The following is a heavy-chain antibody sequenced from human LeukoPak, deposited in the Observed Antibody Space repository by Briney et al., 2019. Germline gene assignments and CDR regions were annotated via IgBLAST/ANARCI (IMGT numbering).Heavy chain of an antibody. D-gene: IGHD3-9*01. Sequence: GGSLRLSCVASGFTFSSSWMTWVRQAPGKGLEWVASIREDGSQKTAVDSVRGRFTISRDNAKNSVYLQMDSLRAEDTAVYYCARVGAQYYDILTGYYNKDYYYYYMDVWGKGTTVTISS. CDR3: ARVGAQYYDILTGYYNKDYYYYYMDV. J-gene: IGHJ6*03. CDR1: GFTFSSSW. CDR2: IREDGSQK. V-gene: IGHV3-7*03.